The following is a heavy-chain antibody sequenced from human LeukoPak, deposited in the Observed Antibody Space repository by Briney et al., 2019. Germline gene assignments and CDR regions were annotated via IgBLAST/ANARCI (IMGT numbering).Heavy chain of an antibody. CDR1: GGSITSSSYY. CDR2: IYYTGST. V-gene: IGHV4-39*07. Sequence: PSETLSLTCTVSGGSITSSSYYWGWIRQPPGKGPEWIGSIYYTGSTNYNPSLKSRVTISLDTSKNQFSLKLSSVTAADTAVYYCARRPAGGSYPYYYYYYMDVWGKGTTVTVSS. CDR3: ARRPAGGSYPYYYYYYMDV. D-gene: IGHD1-26*01. J-gene: IGHJ6*03.